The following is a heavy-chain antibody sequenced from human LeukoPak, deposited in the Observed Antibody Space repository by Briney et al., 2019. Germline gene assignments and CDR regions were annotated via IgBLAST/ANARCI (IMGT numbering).Heavy chain of an antibody. D-gene: IGHD1-26*01. CDR1: GFTFSNAW. CDR3: TTGVGATYFSFDI. V-gene: IGHV3-15*01. Sequence: GGSLRLSCAASGFTFSNAWMRWVRQAPGKGLEWVGRIKSKTDGGTTDYTAHVKGRFTISRDDSKNTLYRQMNSLKTEDTAVYYCTTGVGATYFSFDIWGQGTMVTVSS. CDR2: IKSKTDGGTT. J-gene: IGHJ3*02.